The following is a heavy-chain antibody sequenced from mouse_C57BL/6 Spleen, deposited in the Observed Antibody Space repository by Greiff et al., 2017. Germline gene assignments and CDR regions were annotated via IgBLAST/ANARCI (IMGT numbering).Heavy chain of an antibody. Sequence: VQLKQSGPELVKPGASVKISCKASGYTFTDYNMDWVKQSHGKSLEWIGDINPNNGGTIYNQKFKGKATLTVDKSSSTAYMELRSLTSEDTAVYYCARRGDYDSSWFAYWGQGTLVTVSA. D-gene: IGHD2-4*01. CDR3: ARRGDYDSSWFAY. CDR2: INPNNGGT. J-gene: IGHJ3*01. CDR1: GYTFTDYN. V-gene: IGHV1-18*01.